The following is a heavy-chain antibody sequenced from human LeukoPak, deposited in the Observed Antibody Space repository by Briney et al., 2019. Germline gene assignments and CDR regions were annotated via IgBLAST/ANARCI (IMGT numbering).Heavy chain of an antibody. D-gene: IGHD3-16*01. CDR3: AKVRWGSDNALDS. CDR2: VNGDGSTT. CDR1: GFAFSRYW. Sequence: GGSLRLSCAASGFAFSRYWMHWVRQAPGKGLVWVSRVNGDGSTTTYADSVKGRFTISRDNSKNTLYLQMNSLRAEDTAVYYCAKVRWGSDNALDSWGQGTLVTGSS. V-gene: IGHV3-74*01. J-gene: IGHJ4*02.